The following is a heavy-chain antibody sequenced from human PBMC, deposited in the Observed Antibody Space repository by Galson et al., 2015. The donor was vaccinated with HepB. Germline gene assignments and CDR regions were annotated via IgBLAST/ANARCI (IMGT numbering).Heavy chain of an antibody. Sequence: SETLSLTCTVSGGSISTYYWTWIRQPPGKGLEWIGYIYYSGSTNYNPSLKSRVTISVDTSKNQFSLKLTSVTAADTAVYYCASQEDGYNNFNYWGQGTLVTVSS. CDR1: GGSISTYY. J-gene: IGHJ4*02. CDR2: IYYSGST. V-gene: IGHV4-59*01. D-gene: IGHD5-24*01. CDR3: ASQEDGYNNFNY.